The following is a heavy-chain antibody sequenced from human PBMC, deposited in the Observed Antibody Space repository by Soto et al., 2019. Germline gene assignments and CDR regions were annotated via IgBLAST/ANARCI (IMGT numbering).Heavy chain of an antibody. CDR3: ATARRQTNHGWSKTFEF. CDR1: GLALRSDW. Sequence: QLVESGGGLVEPGESLRLSCTASGLALRSDWLSWVRQVPGKGLEWLGLIKSNLDGGTTDYAAPLKGRISISRDDSRNTVYLRMDRLNNEDTGFYYCATARRQTNHGWSKTFEFWGQGTLVTVSS. D-gene: IGHD4-17*01. J-gene: IGHJ4*02. V-gene: IGHV3-15*07. CDR2: IKSNLDGGTT.